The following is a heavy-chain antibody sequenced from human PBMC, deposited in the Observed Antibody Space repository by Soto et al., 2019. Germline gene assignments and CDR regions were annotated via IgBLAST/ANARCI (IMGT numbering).Heavy chain of an antibody. Sequence: GASVKVSCKASGGTFSSYAISWVRQAPGQGLEWMGGIIPIFGTANYAQKFQGRVTITADESTSTAYMELSSLRSEDTAVYYCARDSPGPCGGDCYKDAFDIWGQGTMVTVSS. CDR1: GGTFSSYA. CDR3: ARDSPGPCGGDCYKDAFDI. CDR2: IIPIFGTA. V-gene: IGHV1-69*13. D-gene: IGHD2-21*02. J-gene: IGHJ3*02.